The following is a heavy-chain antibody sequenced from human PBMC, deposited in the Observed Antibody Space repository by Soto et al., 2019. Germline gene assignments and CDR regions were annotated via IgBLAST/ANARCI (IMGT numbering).Heavy chain of an antibody. CDR3: ARGLGYCSSTSCPTQMDV. J-gene: IGHJ6*04. V-gene: IGHV1-2*04. Sequence: ASVKVSCKASGYTFTGYYMHWVRQAPGQGLEWMGWINPNSGGTNYAQKFQGWVTMTRDTSISTAYMELSRLRSDDTAVYYCARGLGYCSSTSCPTQMDVWGKGTMVTVSP. CDR2: INPNSGGT. D-gene: IGHD2-2*01. CDR1: GYTFTGYY.